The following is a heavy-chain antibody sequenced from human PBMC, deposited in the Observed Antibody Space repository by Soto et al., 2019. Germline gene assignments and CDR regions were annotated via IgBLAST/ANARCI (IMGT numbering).Heavy chain of an antibody. J-gene: IGHJ5*01. CDR3: AKGPDGSGYYHNWFDS. CDR1: GFSFSDYA. D-gene: IGHD3-22*01. CDR2: ISRTGDSA. V-gene: IGHV3-23*01. Sequence: EVHLLESGGALVQPGGSLTLSCAASGFSFSDYAMSWVRQAPGKGLEWVSSISRTGDSAYYADSVKGRFAISRDRSKNRLSLQLNSLRFEHTAVYYCAKGPDGSGYYHNWFDSWGQGTLITVSS.